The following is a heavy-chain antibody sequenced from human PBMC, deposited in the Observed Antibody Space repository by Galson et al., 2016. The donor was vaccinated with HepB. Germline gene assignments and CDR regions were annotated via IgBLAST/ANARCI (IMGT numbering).Heavy chain of an antibody. CDR3: ARAGRLQPVVGGLDV. D-gene: IGHD6-19*01. J-gene: IGHJ6*02. V-gene: IGHV3-7*01. CDR1: GLTFRTYW. CDR2: INQDGSEK. Sequence: SLRLSCAVSGLTFRTYWMTWVRQAPGKGLEWVANINQDGSEKDYEESLRGRFTISRDTARNSVYLQMNSLRVEDTAVYYCARAGRLQPVVGGLDVWGQGTTVSVAS.